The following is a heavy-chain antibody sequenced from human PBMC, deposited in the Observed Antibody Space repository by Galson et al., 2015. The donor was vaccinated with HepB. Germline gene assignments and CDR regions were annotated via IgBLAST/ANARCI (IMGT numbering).Heavy chain of an antibody. D-gene: IGHD6-13*01. Sequence: SLRLSCAASGFTFSSYAMSWVRQAPGKGLEWVSAISGSGGSTYYADSVKGRFTISRDNSKNTLYLQMNSLRAEDTAVYYCAKDLRHSSSWYHVFYYYGMDVWGQGTTVTVSS. V-gene: IGHV3-23*01. J-gene: IGHJ6*02. CDR2: ISGSGGST. CDR1: GFTFSSYA. CDR3: AKDLRHSSSWYHVFYYYGMDV.